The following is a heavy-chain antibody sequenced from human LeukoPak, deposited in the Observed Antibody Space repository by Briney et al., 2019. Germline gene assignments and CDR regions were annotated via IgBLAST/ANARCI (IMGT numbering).Heavy chain of an antibody. J-gene: IGHJ6*03. Sequence: SETLSLTCTVSGYSISSGYYWGWIRQPPGKGLEWIGSIYHSGSTYYNPSLKSRVTISVDTSKNQFSLKLSSVTAADTAVYYCARDGGAAGVTDPRLYYYYMDVWGKGTTATVSS. CDR2: IYHSGST. D-gene: IGHD6-13*01. CDR3: ARDGGAAGVTDPRLYYYYMDV. V-gene: IGHV4-38-2*02. CDR1: GYSISSGYY.